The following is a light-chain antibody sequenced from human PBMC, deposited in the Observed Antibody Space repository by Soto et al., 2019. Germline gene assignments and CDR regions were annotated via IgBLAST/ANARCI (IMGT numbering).Light chain of an antibody. CDR1: SGHSNYA. J-gene: IGLJ2*01. CDR2: LNSDGSH. V-gene: IGLV4-69*01. CDR3: QTWGPGHVV. Sequence: QPVLTQSPSASASLGASVKLTCTLSSGHSNYAIAWHQQQSEKGPRYLMKLNSDGSHSKGDGIPDRFSGSSSGAERYLTIPRPQSEREADYFWQTWGPGHVVFRGGTKLTVL.